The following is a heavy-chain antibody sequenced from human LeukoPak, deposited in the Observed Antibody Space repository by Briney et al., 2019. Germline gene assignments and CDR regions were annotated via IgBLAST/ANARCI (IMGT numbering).Heavy chain of an antibody. V-gene: IGHV1-69*02. CDR3: ARGGWPHARGMDV. D-gene: IGHD2-15*01. CDR1: GGTFSSYT. Sequence: SVKVSCKASGGTFSSYTISWVRQAPGQGLEWMGRIIPILGIANYAQKFQGRVTITADKSTSTAYMKLSSLRSEDTAVYYCARGGWPHARGMDVWGQGTTVTVSS. J-gene: IGHJ6*02. CDR2: IIPILGIA.